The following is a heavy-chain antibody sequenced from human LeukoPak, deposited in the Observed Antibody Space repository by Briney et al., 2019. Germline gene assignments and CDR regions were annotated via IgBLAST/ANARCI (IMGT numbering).Heavy chain of an antibody. J-gene: IGHJ6*03. CDR2: IIPIFGTA. CDR3: ARDSLLWFGELSQFYYMDV. V-gene: IGHV1-69*05. Sequence: GALVKVSCKASGGTFSSYAISWVRQAPGQGLEWMGGIIPIFGTANYAQKFQGRVTITTNESTSTAYMELSSLRSEDTAVYYCARDSLLWFGELSQFYYMDVWGKGTTVTVSS. D-gene: IGHD3-10*01. CDR1: GGTFSSYA.